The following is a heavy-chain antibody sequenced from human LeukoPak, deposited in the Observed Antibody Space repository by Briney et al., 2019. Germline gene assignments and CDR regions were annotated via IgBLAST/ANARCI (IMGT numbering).Heavy chain of an antibody. V-gene: IGHV1-18*01. J-gene: IGHJ4*02. CDR2: ISAYNGNT. Sequence: ASVKDSCKASGGTFSSYAISWVRQAPGQGLEWMGWISAYNGNTNYAQKLQGRVTMTTDTSTSTAYMELRSLRSDDTAVYYCARDRGGATNDYWGQGTLVTVSS. D-gene: IGHD1-26*01. CDR1: GGTFSSYA. CDR3: ARDRGGATNDY.